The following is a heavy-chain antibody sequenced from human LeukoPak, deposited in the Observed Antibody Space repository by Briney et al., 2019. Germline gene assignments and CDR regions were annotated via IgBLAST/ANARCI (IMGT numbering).Heavy chain of an antibody. D-gene: IGHD6-6*01. Sequence: PGGSLRLSCAASGFTFSGYWMTWVRQAPGKGLEWVANIKTDGTEKYYVDSVKGRFTISRDNAKNSLCLQMNSLRAEDTAVYYCARDSRLGSSGPDFWGQGTLATVSS. V-gene: IGHV3-7*01. CDR3: ARDSRLGSSGPDF. J-gene: IGHJ4*02. CDR2: IKTDGTEK. CDR1: GFTFSGYW.